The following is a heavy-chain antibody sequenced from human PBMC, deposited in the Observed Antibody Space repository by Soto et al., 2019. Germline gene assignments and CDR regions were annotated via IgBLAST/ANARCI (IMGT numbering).Heavy chain of an antibody. V-gene: IGHV3-23*01. CDR2: IGGGGGST. D-gene: IGHD6-19*01. CDR3: AKDYSSGGYAFDI. CDR1: GFTFSNYA. Sequence: GGSLRLSCAASGFTFSNYAMNWVRQAPGKGLEWVSAIGGGGGSTYYADSVMGRFTISRDNSKNTLYLQMNSLRAEDTAVYYCAKDYSSGGYAFDIWGQGTMVTVSS. J-gene: IGHJ3*02.